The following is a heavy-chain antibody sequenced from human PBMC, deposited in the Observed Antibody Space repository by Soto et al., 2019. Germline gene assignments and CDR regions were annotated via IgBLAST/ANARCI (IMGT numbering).Heavy chain of an antibody. CDR1: GYTFTSYW. D-gene: IGHD2-8*01. Sequence: PGESLKISCVASGYTFTSYWIGWVRQMPGKGLEWMGIIYPGDSDTRYSPSFRGQVTISADKSISTAYLQWSSLKASDTAMYYCMRQLGVDADNWFHPWGQRTLVTVSS. V-gene: IGHV5-51*01. CDR3: MRQLGVDADNWFHP. CDR2: IYPGDSDT. J-gene: IGHJ5*02.